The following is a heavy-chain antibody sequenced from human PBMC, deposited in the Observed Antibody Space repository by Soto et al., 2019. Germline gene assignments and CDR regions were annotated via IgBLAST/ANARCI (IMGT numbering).Heavy chain of an antibody. J-gene: IGHJ4*02. D-gene: IGHD3-10*01. CDR2: IYYSGST. V-gene: IGHV4-59*01. CDR3: ARDGEGGSGSYVY. CDR1: GGSISSYY. Sequence: QVQLQESGPGLVKPSETLSLTCTVSGGSISSYYWSWIRQPPGKGLVWIGYIYYSGSTNYNPSLKSRVTISVDTSKNQFSLKLSSVTAADTAVYYCARDGEGGSGSYVYWGQGTLVTVSS.